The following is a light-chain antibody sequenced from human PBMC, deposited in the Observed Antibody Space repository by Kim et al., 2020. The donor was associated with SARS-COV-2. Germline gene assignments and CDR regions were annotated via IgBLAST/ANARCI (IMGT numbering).Light chain of an antibody. CDR1: QTISNKY. Sequence: CTGGRAPLSCMASQTISNKYLAWYQQKPGQARRLLIATASNGATGIPDRFSGGGSGTDFTLTISNLEPEDFAVYYCQHYGTSPGTFGQGTKVDIK. CDR3: QHYGTSPGT. CDR2: TAS. V-gene: IGKV3-20*01. J-gene: IGKJ1*01.